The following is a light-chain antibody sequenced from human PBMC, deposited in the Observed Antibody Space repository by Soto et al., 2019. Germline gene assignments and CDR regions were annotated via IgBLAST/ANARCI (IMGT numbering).Light chain of an antibody. CDR1: QSVSSY. Sequence: DIVLTQSPATVSLSPGERATLSCRASQSVSSYLAWYQQKPGQAPRLLIYDASNRATGIPARFSGSGSGTDFTLTISSLEPEDFAVYYCQQRSKWPQTFGQGTKVDIK. CDR3: QQRSKWPQT. J-gene: IGKJ1*01. CDR2: DAS. V-gene: IGKV3-11*01.